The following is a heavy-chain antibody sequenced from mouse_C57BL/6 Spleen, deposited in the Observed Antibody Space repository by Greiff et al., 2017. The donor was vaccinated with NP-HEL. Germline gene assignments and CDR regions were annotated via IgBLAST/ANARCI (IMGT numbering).Heavy chain of an antibody. D-gene: IGHD2-12*01. V-gene: IGHV1-82*01. J-gene: IGHJ2*01. CDR2: IYPGDGDT. CDR1: GYAFSSSW. CDR3: ARGGYYSLFDY. Sequence: QVQLQQSGPELVKPGASVKISCKASGYAFSSSWMNWVKQRPGKGLEWIGRIYPGDGDTNYNGKFKGKATLTADKSSSTAYMQLSSLTSEDSAVYFCARGGYYSLFDYWGQGTTLTVSS.